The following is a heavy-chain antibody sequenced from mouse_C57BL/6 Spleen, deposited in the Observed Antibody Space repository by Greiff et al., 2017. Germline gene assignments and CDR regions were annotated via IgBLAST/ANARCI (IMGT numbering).Heavy chain of an antibody. CDR1: EYNFTSHA. CDR3: ARQLWRILQPDY. V-gene: IGHV5-2*01. J-gene: IGHJ4*01. CDR2: INSGGGST. Sequence: DVMLVESGGGLVQPGESLKLSCESTEYNFTSHAMSWVRQTPEKRLELVAAINSGGGSTYYPDTMEGRFIISRDNTKKNLYLQMSSLRSEDTALYYGARQLWRILQPDYWGQGTTVTVSS. D-gene: IGHD1-1*02.